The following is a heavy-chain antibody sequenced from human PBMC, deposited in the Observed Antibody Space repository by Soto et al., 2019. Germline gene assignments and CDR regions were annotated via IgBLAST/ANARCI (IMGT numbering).Heavy chain of an antibody. CDR3: ARLKVGATSDY. D-gene: IGHD1-26*01. V-gene: IGHV5-10-1*01. CDR2: IDPSDSYT. J-gene: IGHJ4*02. CDR1: GYSFAGHW. Sequence: PGESLKISCQGSGYSFAGHWISWVRQMPGKGLEWMGRIDPSDSYTNYSPSFEGHVTMSADTSVNTAYLQWRGLRASDTAIYFCARLKVGATSDYWGQGTLVTVS.